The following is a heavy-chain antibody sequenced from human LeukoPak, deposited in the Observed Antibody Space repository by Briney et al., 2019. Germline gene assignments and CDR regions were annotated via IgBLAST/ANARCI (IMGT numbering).Heavy chain of an antibody. D-gene: IGHD3-22*01. CDR3: ASSLMIVPNAFDI. CDR2: IYTSGST. CDR1: GGSISSYY. J-gene: IGHJ3*02. V-gene: IGHV4-4*07. Sequence: SETLSLTCTVSGGSISSYYWSWVRQPAGKGLEWIGRIYTSGSTNYNPSLKSRVTMSVDTSKNQSSLKLSSVTAADTAVYYCASSLMIVPNAFDIWGQGTMVTVSS.